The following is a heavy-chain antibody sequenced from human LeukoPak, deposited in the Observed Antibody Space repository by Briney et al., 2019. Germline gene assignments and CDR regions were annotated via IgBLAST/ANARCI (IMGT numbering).Heavy chain of an antibody. CDR1: GFTFNSYA. D-gene: IGHD3-9*01. CDR3: AKEDYDIWAGYYRYFQH. CDR2: ISGSGRST. Sequence: GGSLRLSSAASGFTFNSYAMSWVRQAPGKGLEWVSAISGSGRSTYYAVGVKGRFTISRDNSKNTLYLQMNSLRAEDTAVYYCAKEDYDIWAGYYRYFQHWGQGTLVTVSS. J-gene: IGHJ1*01. V-gene: IGHV3-23*01.